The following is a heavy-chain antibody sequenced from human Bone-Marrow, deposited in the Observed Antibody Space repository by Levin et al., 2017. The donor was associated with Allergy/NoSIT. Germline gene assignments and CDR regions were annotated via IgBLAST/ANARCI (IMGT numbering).Heavy chain of an antibody. Sequence: GGSLRLSCVASGFTFSSHAMHWVRQAPGKGLEWVALIWYDGSKQYYADSVKGRFTISRDNSKNTLDLQMNSLSAEDTAVYFCVKAPSGENWNYFEYWGQGTLVTVSS. D-gene: IGHD1-26*01. CDR3: VKAPSGENWNYFEY. V-gene: IGHV3-33*06. CDR2: IWYDGSKQ. J-gene: IGHJ4*02. CDR1: GFTFSSHA.